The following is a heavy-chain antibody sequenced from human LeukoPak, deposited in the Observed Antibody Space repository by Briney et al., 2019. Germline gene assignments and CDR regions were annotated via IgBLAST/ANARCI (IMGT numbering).Heavy chain of an antibody. CDR3: ARGRGTYYDFWSGYQIDY. CDR1: GFTFSSYW. D-gene: IGHD3-3*01. V-gene: IGHV3-74*01. Sequence: GGSLRLSCAASGFTFSSYWMHWVRQAPGKGLVWVSRITSDGSSTSYADSVKGRFTISRDNAKNTLYLQMNSLRAEDTAVYYCARGRGTYYDFWSGYQIDYWGQGTLVTVSS. CDR2: ITSDGSST. J-gene: IGHJ4*02.